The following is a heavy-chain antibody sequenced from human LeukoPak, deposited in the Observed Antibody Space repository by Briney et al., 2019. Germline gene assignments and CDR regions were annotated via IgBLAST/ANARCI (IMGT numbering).Heavy chain of an antibody. CDR3: ARGRAAAGEGYYFDY. V-gene: IGHV1-18*04. CDR1: GYTFTGYY. J-gene: IGHJ4*02. CDR2: ISAYNGNT. D-gene: IGHD6-13*01. Sequence: ASVKVSCEASGYTFTGYYMHWVRQAPGQGLEWMGWISAYNGNTNYAQKLQGRVTMTTDTSTSTAYMELRSLRSDDTAVYYCARGRAAAGEGYYFDYWGQGTLVTVSS.